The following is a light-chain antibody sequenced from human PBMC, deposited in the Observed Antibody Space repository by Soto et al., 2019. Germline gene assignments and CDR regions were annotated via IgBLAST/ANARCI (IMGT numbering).Light chain of an antibody. Sequence: VLAQPPSVSGAPGQRVTISRTGSNSNIGAGYDVHWYQQLPGTAPKLLIYGNSNRPSGVPDRFSGSKSGTSASLTITGLQAEDEADYYCQSYGDSLSGYVFGTGTKVTVL. J-gene: IGLJ1*01. CDR1: NSNIGAGYD. CDR3: QSYGDSLSGYV. CDR2: GNS. V-gene: IGLV1-40*01.